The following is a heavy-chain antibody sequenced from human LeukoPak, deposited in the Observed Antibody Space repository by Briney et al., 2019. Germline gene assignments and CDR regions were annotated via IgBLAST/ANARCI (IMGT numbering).Heavy chain of an antibody. D-gene: IGHD1-26*01. Sequence: GGSLRLSCAASGFTFSSYAMSWVRQAPGKGLEWVSDIGDSGGSTYYVDSVKGRFIISRDNSRNTLYLPMNSLRAEDTAMYYCAKRKSSGTYLGFDYWGQGTLVTVSS. V-gene: IGHV3-23*01. CDR2: IGDSGGST. J-gene: IGHJ4*02. CDR1: GFTFSSYA. CDR3: AKRKSSGTYLGFDY.